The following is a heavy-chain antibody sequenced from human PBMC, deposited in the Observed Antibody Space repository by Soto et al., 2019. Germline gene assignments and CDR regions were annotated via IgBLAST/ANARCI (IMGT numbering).Heavy chain of an antibody. J-gene: IGHJ4*02. CDR1: GYSFTSYW. V-gene: IGHV5-51*07. CDR3: ARSGGRSYYYDSSGYYADY. D-gene: IGHD3-22*01. Sequence: GEPMRISSKGSGYSFTSYWSGWMHKMPGKGLEWMGIIYPGDSDTRYSPSFQGQVTISADKSISTAYLQWSSLKASDTAVYYCARSGGRSYYYDSSGYYADYWVQGTLVTVSS. CDR2: IYPGDSDT.